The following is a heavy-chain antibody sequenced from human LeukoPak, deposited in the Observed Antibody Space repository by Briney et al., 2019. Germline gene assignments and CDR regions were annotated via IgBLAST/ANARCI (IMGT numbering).Heavy chain of an antibody. Sequence: PRRSLRLSCAASGFTFSSYAMHWVRQAPGKGLEWVAVIPYDGSNKYYADSVKGRFTISRDNSKNTLYLQMNSLRAEDTAVYYCARVPLRVGAFDIWGQGTMVTVSS. CDR3: ARVPLRVGAFDI. CDR2: IPYDGSNK. V-gene: IGHV3-30*14. CDR1: GFTFSSYA. J-gene: IGHJ3*02. D-gene: IGHD2-2*01.